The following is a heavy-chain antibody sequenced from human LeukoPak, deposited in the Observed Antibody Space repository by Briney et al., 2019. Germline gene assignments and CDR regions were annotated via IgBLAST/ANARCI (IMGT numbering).Heavy chain of an antibody. CDR2: IKQDGGEK. Sequence: GGSLRLSCAASGFTFSSYWMIWLRQAPGKGLEWVANIKQDGGEKYYVDSVKGRFTISRDNAKNSLYLQMNSLRAEDTAVYYCARDRGFGQADVWGKGTTVTVSS. CDR1: GFTFSSYW. V-gene: IGHV3-7*01. D-gene: IGHD3-10*01. J-gene: IGHJ6*04. CDR3: ARDRGFGQADV.